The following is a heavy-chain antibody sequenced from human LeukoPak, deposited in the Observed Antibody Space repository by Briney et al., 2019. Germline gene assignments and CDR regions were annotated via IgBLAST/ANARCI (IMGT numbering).Heavy chain of an antibody. V-gene: IGHV4-34*01. CDR3: AKGRVGNCTNGVCRRLEKFDS. CDR2: INHSGST. CDR1: GGSFSDYY. Sequence: KSSETLSLTCAVHGGSFSDYYWNWIRQPPGEGLEWIGEINHSGSTNYMSSLKSRVTISVDTSKNQFSLQLSSVTTADTAVYYCAKGRVGNCTNGVCRRLEKFDSWGQGTLVTVSS. J-gene: IGHJ4*02. D-gene: IGHD2-8*01.